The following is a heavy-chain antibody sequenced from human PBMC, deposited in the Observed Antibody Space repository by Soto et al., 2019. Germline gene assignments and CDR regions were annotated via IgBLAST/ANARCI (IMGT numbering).Heavy chain of an antibody. D-gene: IGHD3-9*01. CDR2: ISGSGGST. Sequence: GGSLRLSCAASGFTFSSYAMSWVRQAPGKGLEWVSAISGSGGSTYYADSVKGRFTISRDNSKNTLYLQMNSLRAEDTAVYYCAKDARPPYYDILTGYSTDPNWFDPWGQGTLVTVSS. CDR1: GFTFSSYA. V-gene: IGHV3-23*01. CDR3: AKDARPPYYDILTGYSTDPNWFDP. J-gene: IGHJ5*02.